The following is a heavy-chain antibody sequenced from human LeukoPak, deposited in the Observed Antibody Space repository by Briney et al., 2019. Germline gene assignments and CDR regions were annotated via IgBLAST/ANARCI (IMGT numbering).Heavy chain of an antibody. CDR2: ISAYNGNT. V-gene: IGHV1-18*01. CDR3: ARDHSGSYYYYYYYGMDV. J-gene: IGHJ6*02. CDR1: GYTFTSYG. D-gene: IGHD1-26*01. Sequence: ASVTVSCKASGYTFTSYGISWVRQAPGQGLEWMGWISAYNGNTNYAQKLQGRVTMTTDTSTSTAYMELRSLRSDDTAVYYCARDHSGSYYYYYYYGMDVWGQGTTVTVSS.